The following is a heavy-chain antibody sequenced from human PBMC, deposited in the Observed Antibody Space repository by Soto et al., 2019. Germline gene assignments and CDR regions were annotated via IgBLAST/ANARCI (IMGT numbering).Heavy chain of an antibody. J-gene: IGHJ1*01. CDR3: SRGRGYRYGLYP. V-gene: IGHV4-30-4*01. Sequence: SETLSLTCTVSGGSISSGDYYWSWIRQPPGKGLEWIGYIYYSGSTYYNPSLKSRVTISVDTPKNQFSLSLTSVTAADTAVYYFSRGRGYRYGLYPWGQGTLVPVSS. CDR1: GGSISSGDYY. D-gene: IGHD3-16*02. CDR2: IYYSGST.